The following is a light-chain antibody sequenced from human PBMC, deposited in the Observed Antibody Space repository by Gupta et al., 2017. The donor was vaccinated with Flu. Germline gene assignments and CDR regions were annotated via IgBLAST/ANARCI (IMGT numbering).Light chain of an antibody. CDR1: QSLLYSSNNQTY. V-gene: IGKV4-1*01. CDR3: QQYYRPPAT. CDR2: WAS. J-gene: IGKJ1*01. Sequence: NCKSSQSLLYSSNNQTYLAWYQQKPGQPPRLLIDWASARGFGVPDRFTGSRSGTDFTLAISRLQAEDVALYYCQQYYRPPATFGQGTKVEI.